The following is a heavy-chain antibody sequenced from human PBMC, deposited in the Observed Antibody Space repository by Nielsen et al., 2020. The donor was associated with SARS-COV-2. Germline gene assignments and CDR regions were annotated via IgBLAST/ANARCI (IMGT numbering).Heavy chain of an antibody. Sequence: GESLKISCAASGFTFSSYWMSWVRQAPGKGLEWVANIKQDGSEKYYVDSVKGRFTISRDNAKNSLYLQMDSLRAEDTAVYYCARDGGYETHSPDGNFDSWGQGTLVTVSS. D-gene: IGHD5-12*01. J-gene: IGHJ4*02. CDR1: GFTFSSYW. CDR2: IKQDGSEK. CDR3: ARDGGYETHSPDGNFDS. V-gene: IGHV3-7*01.